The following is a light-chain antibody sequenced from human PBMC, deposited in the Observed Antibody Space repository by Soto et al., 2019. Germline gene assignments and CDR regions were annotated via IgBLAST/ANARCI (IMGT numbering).Light chain of an antibody. CDR1: SSDVDTHNY. CDR3: SSYTNTGTSVL. V-gene: IGLV2-14*01. CDR2: DVS. J-gene: IGLJ2*01. Sequence: QSALTQPASVSGSAGQSITISCTGTSSDVDTHNYVSWYQQHPGKAPKLMIYDVSYRPSGVSNRFSGSKSGNTASLTISGLQAEDEADYYCSSYTNTGTSVLFSGGSKLTVL.